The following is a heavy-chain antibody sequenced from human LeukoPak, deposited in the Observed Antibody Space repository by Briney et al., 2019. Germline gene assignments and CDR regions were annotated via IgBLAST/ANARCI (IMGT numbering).Heavy chain of an antibody. Sequence: ASVKVSCKASGYTFSHYGINWVRQAPGQGLEWMGWNSAYNGNTNYAQNLQGRVTMTADTSTSRAYMELRSLRPDDTAAYYCVRDGGGLYYYYYMAVWGTGTTVTVSS. D-gene: IGHD3-16*01. V-gene: IGHV1-18*01. J-gene: IGHJ6*03. CDR2: NSAYNGNT. CDR1: GYTFSHYG. CDR3: VRDGGGLYYYYYMAV.